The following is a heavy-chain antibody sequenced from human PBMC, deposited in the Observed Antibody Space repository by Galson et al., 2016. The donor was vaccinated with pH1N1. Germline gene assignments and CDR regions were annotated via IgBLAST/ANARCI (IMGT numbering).Heavy chain of an antibody. CDR3: ATDYYFDRKPIFDP. CDR2: FDPEDGET. D-gene: IGHD3-22*01. CDR1: GYTLTKVS. V-gene: IGHV1-24*01. Sequence: SVKVSCKVTGYTLTKVSMHWVRQAPGKGLEWMGSFDPEDGETLYAQKFQGRLTMTEDSSTDTAYMELNTLRSEDTAVYYCATDYYFDRKPIFDPWGQGTLVTVSS. J-gene: IGHJ5*02.